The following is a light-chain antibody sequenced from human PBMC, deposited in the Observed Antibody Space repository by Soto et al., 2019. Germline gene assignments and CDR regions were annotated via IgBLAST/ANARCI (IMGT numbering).Light chain of an antibody. Sequence: EIVMTQSPATLSVSPGERATLSCRASQSVSSNLAWYQQKPGQAPRLLIYGASIRATGIPARFSGRGSGTESTLTISGLQSEDFAVYYCQQYNNWPPNTFGQGTKLEIK. CDR2: GAS. CDR3: QQYNNWPPNT. V-gene: IGKV3D-15*01. J-gene: IGKJ2*01. CDR1: QSVSSN.